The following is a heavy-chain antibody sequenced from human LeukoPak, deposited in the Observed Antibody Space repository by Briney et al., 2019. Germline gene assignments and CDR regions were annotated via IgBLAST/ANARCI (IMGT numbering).Heavy chain of an antibody. CDR2: IKQDGSEK. CDR1: GFTFSSYW. J-gene: IGHJ6*03. D-gene: IGHD1-14*01. Sequence: GGSLRLSCAASGFTFSSYWMRWVRQAPGKGLEWVANIKQDGSEKYYVDSVKGRFTISRDNAKNSLYLQMNSLRAEDTAVYYCAQRNRGYYYYMDVWGKGTTVTVSS. CDR3: AQRNRGYYYYMDV. V-gene: IGHV3-7*03.